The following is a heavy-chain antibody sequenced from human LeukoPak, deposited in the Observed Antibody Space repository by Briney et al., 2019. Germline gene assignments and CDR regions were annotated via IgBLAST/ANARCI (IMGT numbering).Heavy chain of an antibody. V-gene: IGHV4-39*07. J-gene: IGHJ6*03. CDR3: ARGDHYYYYMDV. Sequence: SSETQSLTCTVSGGSISSSSYYWGWIRQPPGKGLEWIGSIYYSGSTYYNPSLKSRVTISVDTSKNQFSLKLSSVTAADTAVYYCARGDHYYYYMDVWGKGTTVTVSS. CDR2: IYYSGST. CDR1: GGSISSSSYY.